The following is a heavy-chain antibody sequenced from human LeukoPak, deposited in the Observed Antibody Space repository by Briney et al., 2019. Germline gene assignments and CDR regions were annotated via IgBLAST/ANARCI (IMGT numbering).Heavy chain of an antibody. J-gene: IGHJ3*02. CDR1: GFTFSKYA. V-gene: IGHV3-23*01. D-gene: IGHD2-2*01. Sequence: GGSLRLSCAASGFTFSKYAMTWVRQAPGKGLEWVSTITKSGDRAYYADSVKGRFTISRDNSKNTLYLQMNSLRAEDTALYYCAKDEYCLTSNCYLIGEAAFDIWGQGTMVTVSS. CDR3: AKDEYCLTSNCYLIGEAAFDI. CDR2: ITKSGDRA.